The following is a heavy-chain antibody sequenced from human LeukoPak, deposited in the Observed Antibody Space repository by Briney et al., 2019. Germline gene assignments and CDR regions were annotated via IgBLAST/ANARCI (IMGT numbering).Heavy chain of an antibody. CDR2: ISYDGSNK. CDR1: GFTFSSYA. CDR3: ANLYGDYVGY. D-gene: IGHD4-17*01. J-gene: IGHJ4*02. V-gene: IGHV3-30*04. Sequence: GSLRLSCAASGFTFSSYAMHWVRQAPGKGLEWVAVISYDGSNKYYADSVKGRFTISRDNSKNTLYLQMNSLRAEDTAVYYCANLYGDYVGYWGQGTLVTVSS.